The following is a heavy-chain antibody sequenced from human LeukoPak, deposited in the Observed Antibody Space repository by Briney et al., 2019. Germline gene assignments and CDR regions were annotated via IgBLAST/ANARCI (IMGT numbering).Heavy chain of an antibody. Sequence: GGSLRLSCAASGFNFDDHGMSWVRQAPGKGLVWVSRINSDGSSTSYADSVKGRFTISRDNAKNTLYLQMNSLRAEDTAVYYCARVPTRIQLWLYDYWGQGTLVTVSS. CDR2: INSDGSST. CDR3: ARVPTRIQLWLYDY. J-gene: IGHJ4*02. V-gene: IGHV3-74*01. D-gene: IGHD5-18*01. CDR1: GFNFDDHG.